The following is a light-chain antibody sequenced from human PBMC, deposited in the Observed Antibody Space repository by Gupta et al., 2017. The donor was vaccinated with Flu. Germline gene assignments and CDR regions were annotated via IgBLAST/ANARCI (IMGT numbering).Light chain of an antibody. V-gene: IGKV1-5*03. CDR3: QQYYSLPFT. CDR2: KAS. CDR1: QTIGSW. J-gene: IGKJ3*01. Sequence: DIQMTQSPSTLSASVGDRVIITCRASQTIGSWLAWYQQKPGKAPKLLIYKASSLQSGVPSRFSGSGSGTEFTLTIGSLQPDDFATFYCQQYYSLPFTFGPGTKVDFK.